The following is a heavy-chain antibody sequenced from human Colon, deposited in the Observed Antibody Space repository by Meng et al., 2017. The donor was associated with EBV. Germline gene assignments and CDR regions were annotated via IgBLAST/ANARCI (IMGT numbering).Heavy chain of an antibody. CDR1: GGSISSGGYY. V-gene: IGHV4-31*03. J-gene: IGHJ4*02. CDR3: ARVSSGWDYFDY. Sequence: QVQLQESGPGLVKPYQTLSLTCTVSGGSISSGGYYWSWIRQHPGKGLEWIGYIHSSGSTYYNPSLRSRLTISVDTSKNQFSLKLSSVTAADTAVYYCARVSSGWDYFDYWGQGTLVTVSS. D-gene: IGHD6-19*01. CDR2: IHSSGST.